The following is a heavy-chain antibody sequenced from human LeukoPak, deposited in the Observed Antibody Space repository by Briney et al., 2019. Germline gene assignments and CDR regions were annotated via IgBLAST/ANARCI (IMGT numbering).Heavy chain of an antibody. CDR1: GGSISSSNW. CDR2: IYHSGST. CDR3: ARGISRGGGSRTFYY. D-gene: IGHD1-14*01. V-gene: IGHV4-4*02. Sequence: PSETLSLTCAVSGGSISSSNWWSWVRQPPGKGLEWIGEIYHSGSTNYNPSLKSRVTISVDKSKNQFSLKLSSVTAADTAVYYCARGISRGGGSRTFYYWGQGTLVTVSS. J-gene: IGHJ4*02.